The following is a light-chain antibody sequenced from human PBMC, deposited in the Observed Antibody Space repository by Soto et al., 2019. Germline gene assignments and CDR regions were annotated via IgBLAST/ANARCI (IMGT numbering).Light chain of an antibody. V-gene: IGKV2-28*01. Sequence: DIVMTQSPLSLPVTPGEPASISCRSSQSLLHSNGYNYLDWYLQKPGQSPQLLIYLGSNRDSGVPDRFSGIGSGTYFTLKISRVEAEDVGVYYCMQALQTPLSFGGGTKVEIK. CDR2: LGS. J-gene: IGKJ4*01. CDR1: QSLLHSNGYNY. CDR3: MQALQTPLS.